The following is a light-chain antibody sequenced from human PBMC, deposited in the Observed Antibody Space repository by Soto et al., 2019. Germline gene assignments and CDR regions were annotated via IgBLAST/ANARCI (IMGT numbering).Light chain of an antibody. J-gene: IGLJ2*01. V-gene: IGLV1-44*01. CDR2: NNN. Sequence: QAVVTHPPSASGTPGQRVTISCSGSSSNIGSNAVNWYQQFPGTAPKLLIYNNNQRPSGVPDRFSGSKSGTSASLAISGLQSDDEADYYCAAWDDSLNGVVFGGGTKLTVL. CDR1: SSNIGSNA. CDR3: AAWDDSLNGVV.